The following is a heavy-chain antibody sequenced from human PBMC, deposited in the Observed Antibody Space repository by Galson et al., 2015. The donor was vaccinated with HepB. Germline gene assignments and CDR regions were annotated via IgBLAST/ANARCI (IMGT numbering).Heavy chain of an antibody. D-gene: IGHD6-13*01. J-gene: IGHJ6*02. CDR2: IKQDGSEK. CDR3: ARENRDLAEGDSSSWYYYGMDV. V-gene: IGHV3-7*03. Sequence: SLRLSCAASGFTFSSYWMSWVRQAPGKGLEWVANIKQDGSEKYYVDSVKGRFTISRDNAKNSLYLQMNSLRAEDTAVYYCARENRDLAEGDSSSWYYYGMDVWGQGTTVTVSS. CDR1: GFTFSSYW.